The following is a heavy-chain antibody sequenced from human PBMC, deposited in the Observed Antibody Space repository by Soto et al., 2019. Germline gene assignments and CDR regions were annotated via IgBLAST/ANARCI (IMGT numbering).Heavy chain of an antibody. V-gene: IGHV1-69*04. CDR3: AREYYDSSGYYYVLDY. J-gene: IGHJ4*02. D-gene: IGHD3-22*01. CDR1: GGTFSSYT. CDR2: IIPILGIA. Sequence: SVKVSCKASGGTFSSYTISWVRQAPGQGLEWMGRIIPILGIANYAQKFQGRVTITADKSTSTAYMELSSVTAADTAVYYCAREYYDSSGYYYVLDYWGQGTLVTVSS.